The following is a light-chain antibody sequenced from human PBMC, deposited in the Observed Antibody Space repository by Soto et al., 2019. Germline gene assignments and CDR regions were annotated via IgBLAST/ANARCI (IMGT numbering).Light chain of an antibody. CDR3: QSYDTRLSAVVV. CDR1: RSNIGAGYN. V-gene: IGLV1-40*01. CDR2: DHN. Sequence: QSALTQPASVSGAPGQRVTISCTGSRSNIGAGYNVHWYQQLPGTAPKLIIYDHNNRPSGVPDRFSGSKSGTSASLAITGLQAEAEADYYYQSYDTRLSAVVVFGGGTKLTFL. J-gene: IGLJ2*01.